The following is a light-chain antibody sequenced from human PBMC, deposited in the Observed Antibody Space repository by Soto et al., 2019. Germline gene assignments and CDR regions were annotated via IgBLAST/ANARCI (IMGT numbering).Light chain of an antibody. CDR3: QQRYNWLT. CDR1: QSVSSY. V-gene: IGKV3-11*01. J-gene: IGKJ4*01. CDR2: DAS. Sequence: EIVLTQSPATLSLSPGEGATLSCRASQSVSSYLAWYQQKPGQAPRLLIYDASNRATGIPARFSGSGSGTDFTLTISSLEPEGFAVYYCQQRYNWLTFGGGTKVEIK.